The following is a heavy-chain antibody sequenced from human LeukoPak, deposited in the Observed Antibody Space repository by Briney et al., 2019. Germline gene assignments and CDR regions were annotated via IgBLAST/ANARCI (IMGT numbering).Heavy chain of an antibody. V-gene: IGHV3-13*01. D-gene: IGHD3-9*01. CDR1: GFTFSNSD. CDR3: ARGHMLTGYYNFAWFDP. CDR2: IGTAGDT. J-gene: IGHJ5*02. Sequence: GGSLRLSCAASGFTFSNSDMHWVRQAAGKGLEWVSAIGTAGDTYYSHSVKGRFTISRENAKNSLYLHMNSLSAGDTAVYFCARGHMLTGYYNFAWFDPWGQGTLVTVSS.